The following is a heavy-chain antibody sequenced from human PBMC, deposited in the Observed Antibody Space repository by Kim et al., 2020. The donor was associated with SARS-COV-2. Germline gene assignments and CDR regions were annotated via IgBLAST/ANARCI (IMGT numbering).Heavy chain of an antibody. CDR2: INHSGST. V-gene: IGHV4-34*01. Sequence: SETLSLTCAVYGGSFSGYYWSWIRQPPGKGLEWIGEINHSGSTNYNPSLKSRVTISVDTSKNQFSLKLSSVTAADTAVYYCARGSTMVRGVITYNWFDPWGQGTLVTVSS. D-gene: IGHD3-10*01. J-gene: IGHJ5*02. CDR1: GGSFSGYY. CDR3: ARGSTMVRGVITYNWFDP.